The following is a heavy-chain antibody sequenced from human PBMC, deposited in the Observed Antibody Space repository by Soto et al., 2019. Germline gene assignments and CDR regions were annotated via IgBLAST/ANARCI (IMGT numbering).Heavy chain of an antibody. CDR1: GYTFTSYG. V-gene: IGHV1-18*01. D-gene: IGHD6-19*01. CDR3: ARVAEYSSGWYGSSSWFDP. CDR2: ISAYNGNT. J-gene: IGHJ5*02. Sequence: ASVKVSCKASGYTFTSYGISWVRQAPGQGLEWMGWISAYNGNTNYAQKLQGRVTMTTDTSTSTAYMELRSLRSDDTAVYHCARVAEYSSGWYGSSSWFDPWGQGTLVTVSS.